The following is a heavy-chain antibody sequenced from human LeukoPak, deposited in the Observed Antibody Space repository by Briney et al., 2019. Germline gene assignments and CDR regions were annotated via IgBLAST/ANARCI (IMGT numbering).Heavy chain of an antibody. CDR2: INHSGST. D-gene: IGHD7-27*01. CDR1: GGSFSGYY. V-gene: IGHV4-34*01. CDR3: ARGRNWGPTFDY. J-gene: IGHJ4*02. Sequence: SETLSLTCAVYGGSFSGYYWSWLRPPPGKGLEWIGEINHSGSTNYNPSLKSRVTISVNTSKNQFSLKLSSVTAADTAVYYCARGRNWGPTFDYWGQGTLVTVSS.